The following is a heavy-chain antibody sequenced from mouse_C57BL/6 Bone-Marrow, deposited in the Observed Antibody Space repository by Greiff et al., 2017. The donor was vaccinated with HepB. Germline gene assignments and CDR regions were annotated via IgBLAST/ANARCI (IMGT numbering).Heavy chain of an antibody. V-gene: IGHV1-63*01. Sequence: VKVVESGAELVRPGTSVKMSCKASGYTFTNYWIGWAKQRPGHGLEWIGDIYPGGGYTNYNEKFKGKATLTADKSSSTAYMQFSSLTSEDSAIYYCARANWDGYFDVWGTGTTVTVSS. CDR2: IYPGGGYT. CDR1: GYTFTNYW. D-gene: IGHD4-1*01. J-gene: IGHJ1*03. CDR3: ARANWDGYFDV.